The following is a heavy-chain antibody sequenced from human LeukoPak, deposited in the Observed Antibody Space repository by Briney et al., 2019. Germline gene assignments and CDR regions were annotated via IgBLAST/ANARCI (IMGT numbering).Heavy chain of an antibody. D-gene: IGHD2-15*01. CDR1: GFTFSSYW. CDR2: IKQDGSEK. CDR3: ARIQRYCSGGSCYSDYGMDV. V-gene: IGHV3-7*01. J-gene: IGHJ6*02. Sequence: GGSLRLSCAASGFTFSSYWMSWVRQAPGKGLEWVANIKQDGSEKYYVDSVKGRSTISRDNAKNSLYLQMNSLRAEDTAVYYCARIQRYCSGGSCYSDYGMDVWGQGTTVTVSS.